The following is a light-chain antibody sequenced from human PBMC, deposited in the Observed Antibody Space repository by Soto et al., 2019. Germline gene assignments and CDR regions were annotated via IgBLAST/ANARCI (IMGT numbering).Light chain of an antibody. CDR3: SSYTSSSIPYV. CDR1: SSDVGGHNY. V-gene: IGLV2-14*01. Sequence: SALTQPDSVSGSPGQSITISCAGTSSDVGGHNYVSWYQQHPGQAPKLMNYEVSNRPSGVSNRFSGYQSGNTASLTISGLQAEDEALYYCSSYTSSSIPYVFGTGTKV. CDR2: EVS. J-gene: IGLJ1*01.